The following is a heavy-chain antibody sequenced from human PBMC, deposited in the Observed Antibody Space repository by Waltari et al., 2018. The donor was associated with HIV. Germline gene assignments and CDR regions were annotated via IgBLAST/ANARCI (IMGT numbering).Heavy chain of an antibody. CDR2: INSDGSST. V-gene: IGHV3-74*01. CDR1: GFTFSSYW. Sequence: EVQLVESGGGLVQPGGSLRLSCAASGFTFSSYWMHWVRQAPGKGLVWVSRINSDGSSTSYPASVKGRFTIPRDNAKNTLYLQMNSLRAEDTAVYYCASGYSSSWRSDYYYYGMDVWGQGTTVTVSS. D-gene: IGHD6-13*01. CDR3: ASGYSSSWRSDYYYYGMDV. J-gene: IGHJ6*02.